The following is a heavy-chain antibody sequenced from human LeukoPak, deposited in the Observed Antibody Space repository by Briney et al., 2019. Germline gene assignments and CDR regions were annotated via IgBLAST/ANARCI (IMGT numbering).Heavy chain of an antibody. D-gene: IGHD3-10*01. CDR1: GYTFTSYA. J-gene: IGHJ6*02. CDR3: ARMDYGSGTYGMDV. CDR2: INTNTGNP. Sequence: ASVKVSCKASGYTFTSYAMNWVRQAPGQGLEWMGWINTNTGNPTYAQGFTGRFVFSLDTSVSTAYLQISSLKAEDTAVYYCARMDYGSGTYGMDVWGQGTTVTVSS. V-gene: IGHV7-4-1*02.